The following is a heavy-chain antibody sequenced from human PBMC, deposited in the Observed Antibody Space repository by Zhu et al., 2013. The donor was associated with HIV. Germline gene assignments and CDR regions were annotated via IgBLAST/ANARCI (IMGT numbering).Heavy chain of an antibody. CDR2: IIPILGIA. Sequence: QVQLVQSGAEVKKPGSSVKVSCKASGGTFSSYTISWVRQAPGQGLEWMGRIIPILGIANYAQKFQGRVTITADKSTSTAYMELSSLRSEDTAVYYCARDQDVVVPAALYYYYYGMDVWGQGTTVTVSS. CDR3: ARDQDVVVPAALYYYYYGMDV. CDR1: GGTFSSYT. J-gene: IGHJ6*02. V-gene: IGHV1-69*09. D-gene: IGHD2-2*01.